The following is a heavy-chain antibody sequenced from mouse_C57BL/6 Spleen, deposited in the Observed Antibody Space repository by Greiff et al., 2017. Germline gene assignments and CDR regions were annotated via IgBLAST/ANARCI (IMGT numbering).Heavy chain of an antibody. Sequence: VQLVESGPGLVQPSQSLSITCTVSGFSLTSYGVHWVRQSPGKGLEWLGVIWRGGSTDYNAAFISRLSNSKDNSTGQVFFKMNSLQADDTAIYYCARSNWDVDMDYWGQGTSVTVSS. J-gene: IGHJ4*01. D-gene: IGHD4-1*02. CDR3: ARSNWDVDMDY. V-gene: IGHV2-2*01. CDR1: GFSLTSYG. CDR2: IWRGGST.